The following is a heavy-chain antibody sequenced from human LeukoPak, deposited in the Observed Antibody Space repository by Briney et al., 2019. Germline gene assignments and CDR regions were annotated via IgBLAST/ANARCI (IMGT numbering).Heavy chain of an antibody. V-gene: IGHV3-30*18. Sequence: QAGGSLRLSCAASGFTFSNYGMRWVRQAPGKGLEWGAVISDDGNNKYYADSVKGRFTISSDNSKNTLFLQMNSLRAEDAAVYYCAKDWEFLGYSSGWPYFDYWGQGTLVTVSS. J-gene: IGHJ4*02. CDR2: ISDDGNNK. CDR3: AKDWEFLGYSSGWPYFDY. D-gene: IGHD6-19*01. CDR1: GFTFSNYG.